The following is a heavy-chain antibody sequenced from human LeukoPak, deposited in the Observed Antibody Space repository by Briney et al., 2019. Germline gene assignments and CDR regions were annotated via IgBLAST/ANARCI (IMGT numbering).Heavy chain of an antibody. CDR3: AGVDTAIIRDGLWYFDL. D-gene: IGHD5-18*01. J-gene: IGHJ2*01. V-gene: IGHV3-30-3*01. CDR2: ISYDGSNS. CDR1: GFTFSSYT. Sequence: GGSLRLSCAASGFTFSSYTMHWVRQAPGKGLEWVAVISYDGSNSYYADSVKGRFTISRDNSKNTLYLQMNSLRAEDTAEYYCAGVDTAIIRDGLWYFDLWGRGTLVTVSS.